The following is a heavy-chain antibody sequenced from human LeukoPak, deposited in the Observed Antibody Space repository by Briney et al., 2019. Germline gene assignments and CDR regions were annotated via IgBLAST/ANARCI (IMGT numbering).Heavy chain of an antibody. D-gene: IGHD2-21*01. Sequence: ASVKVSCKTSGYTFTGYYMHWVRQAPGQGLEWMGWINPSSGGTNYAQKFQGRVTMTTDTSISTAYMELRGLTSDDTAVYFCVRGAVIAHFDYWGQGTLVTVSS. V-gene: IGHV1-2*02. CDR3: VRGAVIAHFDY. CDR2: INPSSGGT. J-gene: IGHJ4*02. CDR1: GYTFTGYY.